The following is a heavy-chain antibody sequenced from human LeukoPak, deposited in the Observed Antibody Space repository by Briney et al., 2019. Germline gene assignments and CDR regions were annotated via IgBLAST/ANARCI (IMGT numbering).Heavy chain of an antibody. CDR3: ARVTWDYGLVYYYYMDV. J-gene: IGHJ6*03. V-gene: IGHV4-4*02. CDR2: IYHSGST. Sequence: SETLSLTCAVSGGSISSSNWWSWVRQPPGKGLEWIGEIYHSGSTNYNPSLKSRVTISVDTSKNQFSLNLRPVTAADTAVYYCARVTWDYGLVYYYYMDVWGKGTTVTVSS. CDR1: GGSISSSNW. D-gene: IGHD4-17*01.